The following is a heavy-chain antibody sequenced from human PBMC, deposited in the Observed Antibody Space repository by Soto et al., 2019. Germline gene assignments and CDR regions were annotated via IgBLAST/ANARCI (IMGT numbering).Heavy chain of an antibody. D-gene: IGHD3-22*01. CDR2: ISTYNGYK. J-gene: IGHJ3*02. V-gene: IGHV1-18*04. CDR1: GYPFTSYV. CDR3: ARDPGYYYGSSGNQALDI. Sequence: ASVKVACKAPGYPFTSYVISWVRQPPGQGRGWMGWISTYNGYKHYPQKPQDRVTMPTATSILPAYMELRSLRSEDTAVYYCARDPGYYYGSSGNQALDIWGQGTMVTVSS.